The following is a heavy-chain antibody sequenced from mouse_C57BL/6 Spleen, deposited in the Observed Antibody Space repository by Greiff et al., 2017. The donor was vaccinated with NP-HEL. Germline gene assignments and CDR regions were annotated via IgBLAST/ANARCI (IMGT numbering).Heavy chain of an antibody. D-gene: IGHD6-1*01. CDR1: GYAFSSYW. CDR2: IYPGGGDT. Sequence: QVQLQQSGAELVKPGASVKISCKASGYAFSSYWMNWVKQRPGKGLEWIGQIYPGGGDTNYNGKFKGKATLTADKSSSTAYMQLSSLTSEDSAVYFWSSVGYWYFDVWGTGTTVTVSS. V-gene: IGHV1-80*01. CDR3: SSVGYWYFDV. J-gene: IGHJ1*03.